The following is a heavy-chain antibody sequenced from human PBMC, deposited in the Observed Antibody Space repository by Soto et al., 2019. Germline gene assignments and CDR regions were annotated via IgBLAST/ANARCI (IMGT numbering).Heavy chain of an antibody. CDR1: GFTFSSYG. Sequence: QVQLVESGGGVVQPGRSLRLSCAASGFTFSSYGMHWVRQAPGKGLEWVAVIWYDGSNKYYADSVKGRFTISRDNSENTLYLQMNSLRGEDTAVYSCAKVWWTHSWVDFWGQGTLVTVSS. D-gene: IGHD2-8*02. CDR3: AKVWWTHSWVDF. J-gene: IGHJ4*02. CDR2: IWYDGSNK. V-gene: IGHV3-33*03.